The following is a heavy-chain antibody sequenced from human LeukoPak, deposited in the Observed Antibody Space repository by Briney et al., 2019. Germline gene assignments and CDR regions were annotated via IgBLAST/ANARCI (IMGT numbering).Heavy chain of an antibody. D-gene: IGHD3-10*01. J-gene: IGHJ4*02. CDR2: LSWNSGSI. CDR3: TKGPDYYGTFDY. Sequence: DRSLRLSCAASGFTFDDYAMHWVRQAPGKGLEWVPGLSWNSGSITYADSVKGRFTISRDNAKKSLYLQMNNLRVEDTALYYCTKGPDYYGTFDYWGQGTLVTVSS. V-gene: IGHV3-9*01. CDR1: GFTFDDYA.